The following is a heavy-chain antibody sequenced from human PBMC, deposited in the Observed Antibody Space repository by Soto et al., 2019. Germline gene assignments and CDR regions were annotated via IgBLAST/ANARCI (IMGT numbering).Heavy chain of an antibody. CDR1: GLIFSVSG. V-gene: IGHV3-21*05. D-gene: IGHD2-21*01. CDR3: VSTLFDDGRGI. J-gene: IGHJ4*02. CDR2: ITSTSNYI. Sequence: GGSMRLACASCGLIFSVSGVAGARKAPGRGLEWLSHITSTSNYIYYAVPVKRRFTISRHNAKNSLACQMNRLGAEDPPVYYSVSTLFDDGRGIWGQGTLVTVSS.